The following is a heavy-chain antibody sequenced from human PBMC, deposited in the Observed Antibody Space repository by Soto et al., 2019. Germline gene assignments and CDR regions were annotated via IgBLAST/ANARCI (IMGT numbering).Heavy chain of an antibody. CDR2: IWYDGSKQ. Sequence: GGSLRLSCAVSGFVFSNFGMHWVRQAPDKGLEWVAVIWYDGSKQYYADSVKGRFTISRDNSKNTLYLQMNSLRTEDTAMYYCARDDEDGSYCDLGYWGQGTLVTVSS. CDR1: GFVFSNFG. CDR3: ARDDEDGSYCDLGY. J-gene: IGHJ4*02. V-gene: IGHV3-33*01. D-gene: IGHD3-10*01.